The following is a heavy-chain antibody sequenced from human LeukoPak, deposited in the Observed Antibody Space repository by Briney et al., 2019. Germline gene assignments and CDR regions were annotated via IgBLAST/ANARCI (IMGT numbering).Heavy chain of an antibody. D-gene: IGHD6-13*01. Sequence: ASVKVSCKASGYTFTRHYMHWVRQAPGQGLEWMGLINPSGSSTFYAQKFQGRVTMTRDMSTSTVYMELSSLRSEDTAVYYCARNSIAAAGTLDYWGQGTLVTVSS. CDR1: GYTFTRHY. J-gene: IGHJ4*02. V-gene: IGHV1-46*01. CDR3: ARNSIAAAGTLDY. CDR2: INPSGSST.